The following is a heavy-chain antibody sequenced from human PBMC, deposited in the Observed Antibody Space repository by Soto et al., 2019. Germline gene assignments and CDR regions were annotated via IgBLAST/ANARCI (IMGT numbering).Heavy chain of an antibody. V-gene: IGHV3-74*01. D-gene: IGHD2-15*01. CDR1: GLTFSSDW. CDR2: INSDGSST. CDR3: ASTVVTGY. Sequence: PGGSPRLSCAVYGLTFSSDWTHWVRQAPGKGLVWVSHINSDGSSTSYADSVKGRFTISRDNAKNTLYLQMNSLRAEDTAVYYCASTVVTGYWGQGT. J-gene: IGHJ4*02.